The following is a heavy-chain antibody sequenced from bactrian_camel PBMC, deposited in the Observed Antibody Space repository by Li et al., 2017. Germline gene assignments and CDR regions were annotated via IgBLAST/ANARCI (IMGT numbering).Heavy chain of an antibody. V-gene: IGHV3S40*01. D-gene: IGHD1*01. CDR2: IYLRGIST. CDR3: TARYEFGLGACSGVGGLGF. J-gene: IGHJ6*01. CDR1: GYTSRSIC. Sequence: VQLVESGGGSVQAGGSLRLSCAASGYTSRSICMGWFRQAPGKEREGVAIIYLRGISTYYVDSVKGRFTISQDNAKNTMYLQMNSLKPEDTAMYYCTARYEFGLGACSGVGGLGFWGQGTQVTVS.